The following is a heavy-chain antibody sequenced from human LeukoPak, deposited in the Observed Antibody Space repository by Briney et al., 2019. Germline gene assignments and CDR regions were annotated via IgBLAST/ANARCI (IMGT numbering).Heavy chain of an antibody. J-gene: IGHJ4*02. CDR3: ARDVRKYYYDSSGYTLRSAYDY. Sequence: GGSLRLSCAASGFTFSSYSMNWVRQAPGKGLEWVSSISSSSSYIYYADSVKGRFTISRDNAKNSLYLQMNSLRAEDTAVYYCARDVRKYYYDSSGYTLRSAYDYWGQGTLVTVSS. CDR1: GFTFSSYS. D-gene: IGHD3-22*01. CDR2: ISSSSSYI. V-gene: IGHV3-21*01.